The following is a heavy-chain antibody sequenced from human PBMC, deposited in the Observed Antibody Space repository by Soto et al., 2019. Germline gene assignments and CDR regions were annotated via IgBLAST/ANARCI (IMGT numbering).Heavy chain of an antibody. CDR3: ARARTVNYLDYRMEV. CDR2: ISAYNGNT. CDR1: GYTFTSYG. V-gene: IGHV1-18*01. D-gene: IGHD1-7*01. Sequence: ASVKVSCKASGYTFTSYGISWVRQAPGQGLEWMGWISAYNGNTNYAQKLQGRVTMTTGTSTSTAYMELRSLRSDDTAVYYCARARTVNYLDYRMEVWGQGTTVTVSS. J-gene: IGHJ6*02.